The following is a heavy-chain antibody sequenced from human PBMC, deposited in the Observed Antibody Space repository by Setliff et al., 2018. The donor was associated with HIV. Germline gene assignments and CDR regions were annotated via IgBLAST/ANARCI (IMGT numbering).Heavy chain of an antibody. CDR2: IYYSGST. J-gene: IGHJ3*02. CDR3: ARVYYYDSSGYHDAFDI. CDR1: GGSISSGSYY. Sequence: PSETLSLTCTVSGGSISSGSYYWSWIRQPPGKGLEWSGSIYYSGSTYYNPSLKSRVTISVDTSKNQLSLKLSSVTAADTAVYYCARVYYYDSSGYHDAFDIWGQGTMVTVSS. D-gene: IGHD3-22*01. V-gene: IGHV4-39*07.